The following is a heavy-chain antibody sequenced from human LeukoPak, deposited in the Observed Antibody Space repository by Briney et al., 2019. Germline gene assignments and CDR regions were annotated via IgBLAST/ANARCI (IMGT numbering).Heavy chain of an antibody. Sequence: GGSLRLSCAASGFTFSSYGMHWVRQAPGKGLEWVAFIRYDGSNKYYADSVKGRFTISRDNAKNSLYLEMNSLRAEDTAVYYCARGSGSSPFGYMDVWGKGTTVTVSS. J-gene: IGHJ6*03. CDR3: ARGSGSSPFGYMDV. CDR2: IRYDGSNK. CDR1: GFTFSSYG. V-gene: IGHV3-30*02. D-gene: IGHD6-6*01.